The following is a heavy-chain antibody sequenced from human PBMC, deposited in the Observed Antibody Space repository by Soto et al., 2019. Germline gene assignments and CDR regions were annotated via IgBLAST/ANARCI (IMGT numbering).Heavy chain of an antibody. Sequence: GGSLRLSCAASGFNFSNCAMHWVRQAPGKGLEWVAVILYDGNYKYYSDSVKGRFTISRDNAKNSLYLQMNSLRAEDTAVYYCARDTAKQLYNWFDPWGQGTLVTVSS. CDR3: ARDTAKQLYNWFDP. V-gene: IGHV3-30*04. D-gene: IGHD1-1*01. J-gene: IGHJ5*02. CDR1: GFNFSNCA. CDR2: ILYDGNYK.